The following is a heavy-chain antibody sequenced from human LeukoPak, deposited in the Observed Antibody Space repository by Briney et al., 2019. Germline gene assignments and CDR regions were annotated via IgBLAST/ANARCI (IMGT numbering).Heavy chain of an antibody. Sequence: ETLSLTCTVSGGSISSYYWSWIRQPPGKGLEWIGYIYYSGSTNYNPSLKSRVTISVDTSKNQFSLKLTSVTAADTAVYYCARHAGGGFGTIDYWGQGTLVTVSS. CDR1: GGSISSYY. V-gene: IGHV4-59*08. J-gene: IGHJ4*02. CDR2: IYYSGST. D-gene: IGHD3-10*01. CDR3: ARHAGGGFGTIDY.